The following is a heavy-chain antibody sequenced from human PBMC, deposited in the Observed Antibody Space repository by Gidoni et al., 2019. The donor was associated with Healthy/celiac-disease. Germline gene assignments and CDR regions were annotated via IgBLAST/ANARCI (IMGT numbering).Heavy chain of an antibody. J-gene: IGHJ6*02. V-gene: IGHV4-59*08. CDR1: CGSISSYY. CDR2: FYYSGST. CDR3: ARASISGYSYYYYGMDV. Sequence: QVQLQESGPGLVKPSATLSLTCTVSCGSISSYYWSWLRQPPGKGLECIGYFYYSGSTNYNPYLKSRVTISVDTSKNQFSLKLSSVTAADTAVYYCARASISGYSYYYYGMDVWGQGTTVTVSS. D-gene: IGHD3-22*01.